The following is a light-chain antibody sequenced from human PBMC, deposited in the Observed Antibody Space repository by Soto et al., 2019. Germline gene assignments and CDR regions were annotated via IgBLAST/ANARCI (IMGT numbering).Light chain of an antibody. CDR1: QSISNS. Sequence: DIQMTQSPSTLSASVGDRVTIACRASQSISNSLAWYQQKPGKAPNLLIYKASSLESGVPSRFSGSGSGTEFTLTISSLQPDDFANYSCRQYGSYPVTFGGGTKVEMK. J-gene: IGKJ4*01. CDR2: KAS. CDR3: RQYGSYPVT. V-gene: IGKV1-5*03.